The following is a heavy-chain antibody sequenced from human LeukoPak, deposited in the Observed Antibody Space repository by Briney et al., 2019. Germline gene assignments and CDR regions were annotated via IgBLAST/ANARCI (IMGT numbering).Heavy chain of an antibody. CDR1: DGSITNYD. CDR2: VHYSGTA. Sequence: SETLSLTCTVSDGSITNYDWSWVRQPPGKGLEFIGHVHYSGTANYNPSLRSRVTISVDTSKNQFSLKLSSVTAADTAVYYCASAAVAATGWFDPWGQGTLVTVSS. V-gene: IGHV4-59*08. CDR3: ASAAVAATGWFDP. J-gene: IGHJ5*02. D-gene: IGHD6-19*01.